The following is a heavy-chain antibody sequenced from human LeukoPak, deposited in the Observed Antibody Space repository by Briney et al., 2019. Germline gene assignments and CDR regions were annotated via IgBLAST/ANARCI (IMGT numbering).Heavy chain of an antibody. CDR1: GFTFSNYR. Sequence: PGGSLRLSCAASGFTFSNYRISWVRQPPGKGLDWVAHINQDGSQTSYVDSVKGRFTISRDNAKSALYLQMNSLRAEDTAVYYCARWRGQQSEFDLWGQGNLVSDSS. CDR3: ARWRGQQSEFDL. CDR2: INQDGSQT. J-gene: IGHJ4*02. V-gene: IGHV3-7*01. D-gene: IGHD4-11*01.